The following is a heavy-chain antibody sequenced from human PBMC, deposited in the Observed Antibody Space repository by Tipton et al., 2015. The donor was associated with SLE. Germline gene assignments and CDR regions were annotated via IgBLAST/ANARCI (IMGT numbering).Heavy chain of an antibody. CDR3: ARAGTTRNQITTIQH. V-gene: IGHV1-69*01. J-gene: IGHJ1*01. CDR2: IILIVDSP. CDR1: GGTFTTSA. D-gene: IGHD3-22*01. Sequence: QSGAEVKKPGSSVKVSCKASGGTFTTSAIGWVRQAPGQGLEWLGGIILIVDSPTYAQKFQDRVSITADESTTTVYMELSSLRSEDTAVQCGARAGTTRNQITTIQHWGQGPLVTVTS.